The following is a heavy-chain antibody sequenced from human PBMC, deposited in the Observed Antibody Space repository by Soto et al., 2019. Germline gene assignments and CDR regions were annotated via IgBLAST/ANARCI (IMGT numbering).Heavy chain of an antibody. CDR3: AKRLVVPAAMNWFDP. V-gene: IGHV4-61*03. CDR2: IYYGEST. J-gene: IGHJ5*02. Sequence: SETLSLTCTVSDGCVSSGRYYWSWIRQPPGKGLEWIGYIYYGESTNYNPSLRSRVTISVDTSKNHFSLNLNSMTAADTAVYNCAKRLVVPAAMNWFDPWGQGTLVTVSS. D-gene: IGHD2-2*01. CDR1: DGCVSSGRYY.